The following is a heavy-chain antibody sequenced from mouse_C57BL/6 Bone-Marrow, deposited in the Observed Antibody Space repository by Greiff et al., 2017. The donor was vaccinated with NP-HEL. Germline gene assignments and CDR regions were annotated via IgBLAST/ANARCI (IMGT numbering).Heavy chain of an antibody. CDR3: APVITSVGEGGYFDV. D-gene: IGHD1-1*01. Sequence: VQLQQSGPVLVKPGASVKMSCKASGYTFTDYYMNWVKQSHGKSLEWIGVINPYNGGTSYNQKFKGKATLTVDKSSSTAYMELNRLTSEDSAVYYCAPVITSVGEGGYFDVWGTGTTVTVSS. J-gene: IGHJ1*03. CDR1: GYTFTDYY. CDR2: INPYNGGT. V-gene: IGHV1-19*01.